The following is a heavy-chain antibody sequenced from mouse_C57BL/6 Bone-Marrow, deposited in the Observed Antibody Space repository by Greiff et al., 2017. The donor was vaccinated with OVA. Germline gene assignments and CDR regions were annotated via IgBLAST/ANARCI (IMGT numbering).Heavy chain of an antibody. J-gene: IGHJ2*01. CDR3: AQGTVVHFDY. D-gene: IGHD1-1*01. V-gene: IGHV1-26*01. CDR2: INPNNGGT. CDR1: GYTFTDYY. Sequence: EVQLQQSGPELVKPGASVKISCKASGYTFTDYYMNWVKQSHGKSLEWIGDINPNNGGTSYNQKFKGKATLTVDKSSSTAYMELRSLTSEDSAVYYCAQGTVVHFDYWGQGTTLTVSS.